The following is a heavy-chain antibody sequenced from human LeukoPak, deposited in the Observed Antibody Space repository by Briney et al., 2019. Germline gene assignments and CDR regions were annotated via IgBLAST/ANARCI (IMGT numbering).Heavy chain of an antibody. CDR1: GGSISSSNW. D-gene: IGHD6-19*01. CDR3: ARGPRGSSGWYLWDY. V-gene: IGHV4-4*02. Sequence: SETLSLTCAVSGGSISSSNWWSWVRQPPGKGLEWSGEIYHSGSTNYNPSLKSRVTISVDKSKNQFSLKLSSVTAADTAVYYCARGPRGSSGWYLWDYWGQGTLVTVSS. J-gene: IGHJ4*02. CDR2: IYHSGST.